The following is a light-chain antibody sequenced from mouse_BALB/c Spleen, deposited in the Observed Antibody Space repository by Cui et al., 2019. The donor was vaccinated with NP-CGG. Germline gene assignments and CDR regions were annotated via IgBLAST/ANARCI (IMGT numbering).Light chain of an antibody. CDR2: GTN. J-gene: IGLJ1*01. V-gene: IGLV1*01. Sequence: QDVLIQESALTTAPGETVTLTCRSSTGAVTTGNYANWVQENPDHLFTGLIGGTNNRAPGVPARFSGSLIGDKAALTITGAQTEDEAIYFCALWYSNHWVFGGGTKLTVL. CDR3: ALWYSNHWV. CDR1: TGAVTTGNY.